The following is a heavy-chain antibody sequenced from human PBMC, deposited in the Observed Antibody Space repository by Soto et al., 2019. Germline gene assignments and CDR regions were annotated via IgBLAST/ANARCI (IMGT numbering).Heavy chain of an antibody. D-gene: IGHD1-7*01. CDR1: GGSISSYY. CDR2: IYYSGST. V-gene: IGHV4-59*08. J-gene: IGHJ4*02. CDR3: AWYYNHGTPFDY. Sequence: PSETLSLTCTVSGGSISSYYWSWIRQPPGKGLEWIGYIYYSGSTNYNPSLKSRVTISVDTSKNQFSLKLSSVTAADTAVYYCAWYYNHGTPFDYSGQRTLVTASS.